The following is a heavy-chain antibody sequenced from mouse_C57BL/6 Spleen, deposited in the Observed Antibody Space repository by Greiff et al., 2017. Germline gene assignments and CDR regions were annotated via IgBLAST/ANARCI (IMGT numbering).Heavy chain of an antibody. D-gene: IGHD1-1*01. CDR3: AIGVTTVVATGDYAMDY. J-gene: IGHJ4*01. Sequence: QVQLQQPGTELVKPGASVKLSCKASGYTFTSYWMHWVKQRPGQGLEWIGNINPSNGGTNYNEKFKSKATLTVDKSSSTAYMQLIGLTSDDSAGSYCAIGVTTVVATGDYAMDYWGQGTSVTVSS. CDR1: GYTFTSYW. CDR2: INPSNGGT. V-gene: IGHV1-53*01.